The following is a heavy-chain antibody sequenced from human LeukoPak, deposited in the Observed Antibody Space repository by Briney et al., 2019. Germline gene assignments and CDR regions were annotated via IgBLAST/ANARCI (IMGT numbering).Heavy chain of an antibody. V-gene: IGHV3-23*01. D-gene: IGHD2-2*01. CDR1: GFTSSNYA. J-gene: IGHJ4*02. Sequence: GGSLRLSCAASGFTSSNYAMNWVRQAPGKGLEWVSAISGSGADTYYADSVKGRFTISRDNSKNTLYLQMNSLRAEDTAIYFCAKELSRSPTYYFDYWGQGTLVTVSS. CDR2: ISGSGADT. CDR3: AKELSRSPTYYFDY.